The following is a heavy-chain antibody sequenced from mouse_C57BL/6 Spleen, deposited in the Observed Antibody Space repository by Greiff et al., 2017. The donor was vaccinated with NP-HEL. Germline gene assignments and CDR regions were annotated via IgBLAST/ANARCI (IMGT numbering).Heavy chain of an antibody. CDR2: IDPSDSYT. CDR3: AKYEGYAMDY. Sequence: QVQLQQPGAELVMPGASVKLSCKASGYTFTSYWMHWVKQRPGQGLEWIGAIDPSDSYTNYNQKFKGKSTLPVDKSSSTDYMQLSSLTSEDSAVYYCAKYEGYAMDYWGQGTSVTVSS. J-gene: IGHJ4*01. D-gene: IGHD2-10*02. CDR1: GYTFTSYW. V-gene: IGHV1-69*01.